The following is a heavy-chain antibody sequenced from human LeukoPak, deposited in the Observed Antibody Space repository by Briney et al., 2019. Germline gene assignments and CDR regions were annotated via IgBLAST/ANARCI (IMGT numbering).Heavy chain of an antibody. CDR3: ARVNWVAATLNIDY. V-gene: IGHV4-59*01. Sequence: SEILSLTCTVSGGSISSYYWSWIRQPPGKGLEWIGYIYYSGSTNYNPSLKSRVTISVDTSKNQFSLKLSSVTAADTAVYYCARVNWVAATLNIDYWGQGTLVTVSS. CDR1: GGSISSYY. CDR2: IYYSGST. D-gene: IGHD2-15*01. J-gene: IGHJ4*02.